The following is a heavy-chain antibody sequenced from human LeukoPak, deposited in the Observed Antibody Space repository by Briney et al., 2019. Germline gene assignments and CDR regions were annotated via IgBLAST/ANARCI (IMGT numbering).Heavy chain of an antibody. D-gene: IGHD6-13*01. Sequence: GRSLRPSCAASALTLNSYAMSCVRQAPGKGLEWVSVIRRNIGSIGYADSVKGRFTISRDNAKNSLYLQMNSLRAEDTALYYCAKDIAAAGLFDYWGQGTLVTVSS. V-gene: IGHV3-9*01. CDR1: ALTLNSYA. CDR2: IRRNIGSI. J-gene: IGHJ4*02. CDR3: AKDIAAAGLFDY.